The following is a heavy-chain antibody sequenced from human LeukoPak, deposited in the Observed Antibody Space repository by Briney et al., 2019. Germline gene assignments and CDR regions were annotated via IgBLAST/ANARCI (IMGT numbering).Heavy chain of an antibody. V-gene: IGHV3-53*01. D-gene: IGHD6-13*01. CDR2: IYSGGST. CDR1: GFTVSSNY. Sequence: QPGGSLRLSCAASGFTVSSNYMSWVRQAPGKGLEWVSVIYSGGSTYYADSVKGRFTISRDNSKNTLYLQMNSLRAEDTAVYYCARELSWEDSSSWGYYYYYGMDVWGQGTTVTVSS. J-gene: IGHJ6*02. CDR3: ARELSWEDSSSWGYYYYYGMDV.